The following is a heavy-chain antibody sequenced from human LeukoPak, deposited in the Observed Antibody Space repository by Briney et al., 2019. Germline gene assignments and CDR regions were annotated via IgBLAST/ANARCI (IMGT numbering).Heavy chain of an antibody. CDR1: GYTFTSYG. CDR2: ISAYNGNT. D-gene: IGHD5-18*01. CDR3: ATHMDTAMIKAEFDH. V-gene: IGHV1-18*01. Sequence: ASVKVSCKTSGYTFTSYGISWVRQAPGQGLEWMGWISAYNGNTNYAQKLQGRVTMTTDTSTTTAYMELRSLRSDDTAVYYYATHMDTAMIKAEFDHWGQGTLVTVSS. J-gene: IGHJ4*02.